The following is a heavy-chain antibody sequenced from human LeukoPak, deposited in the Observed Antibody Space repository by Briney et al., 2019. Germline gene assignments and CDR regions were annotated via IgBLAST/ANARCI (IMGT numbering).Heavy chain of an antibody. V-gene: IGHV4-59*08. CDR3: QLWSHLRGFDY. CDR2: IYYSGTT. CDR1: GASISGCY. Sequence: PSETLSLTCTVSGASISGCYWSWIRQPPGKGLEWIGSIYYSGTTNYNPSLKSRVTMSVDTSKNQYSLKLSSVTAADTAVYYCQLWSHLRGFDYWGQGTLVTVSS. J-gene: IGHJ4*02. D-gene: IGHD2-21*01.